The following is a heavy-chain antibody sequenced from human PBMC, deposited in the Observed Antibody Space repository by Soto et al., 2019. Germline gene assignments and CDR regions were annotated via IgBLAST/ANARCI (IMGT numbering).Heavy chain of an antibody. J-gene: IGHJ4*02. Sequence: QVQLVQSGAEVKKPGASVKVSCKASEYTLTSYAILWVRQAPGQRLEWMGWINAGNGNTKYSQKFQDRVTITRDTSASTAYMELSSLRSEDTAVYYCARDLGGWPDYWGQGTLVTVSS. CDR1: EYTLTSYA. CDR3: ARDLGGWPDY. V-gene: IGHV1-3*01. D-gene: IGHD6-19*01. CDR2: INAGNGNT.